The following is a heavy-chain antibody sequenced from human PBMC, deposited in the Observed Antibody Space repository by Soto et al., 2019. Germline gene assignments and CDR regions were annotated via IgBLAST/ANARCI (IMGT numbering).Heavy chain of an antibody. J-gene: IGHJ5*02. Sequence: GGSLSLSCVASGFTFTTYWMSWVRQAPGKGLEWVANIRQDGGAQYYVDSVKGRFTISRDNAKNSVYLQMDSLRVEDTAVYYCVRGGHGSGSYLGSSWGQGILVTVSS. D-gene: IGHD3-10*01. V-gene: IGHV3-7*03. CDR2: IRQDGGAQ. CDR1: GFTFTTYW. CDR3: VRGGHGSGSYLGSS.